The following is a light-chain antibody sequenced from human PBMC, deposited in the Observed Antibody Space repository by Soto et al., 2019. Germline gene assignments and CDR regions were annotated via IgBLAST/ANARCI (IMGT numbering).Light chain of an antibody. J-gene: IGKJ1*01. CDR3: QQSYSIPQT. V-gene: IGKV1-39*01. CDR2: DAS. CDR1: QSVTDY. Sequence: DLQMTQSPSSLSASVGDRVTITCRASQSVTDYLNWYQQKPGNAPKLLIYDASSLQSGVPSRFSGSGSGTDFTLTINSLQPEDFATYFCQQSYSIPQTFGQGTKVEIK.